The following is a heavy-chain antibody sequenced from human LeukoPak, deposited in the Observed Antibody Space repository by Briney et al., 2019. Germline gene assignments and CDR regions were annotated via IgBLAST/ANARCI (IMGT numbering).Heavy chain of an antibody. J-gene: IGHJ4*02. Sequence: GGSLRLSCAASGSSFSTSTMTWVRQAPGKGLEWISSIGKTSRDMYYADSVRGRFTISRDNAKNSLFLLMNSLRVEDTSVYYCVRGDNRDYWGQGTLVTVSS. CDR2: IGKTSRDM. V-gene: IGHV3-21*01. CDR3: VRGDNRDY. CDR1: GSSFSTST. D-gene: IGHD1-14*01.